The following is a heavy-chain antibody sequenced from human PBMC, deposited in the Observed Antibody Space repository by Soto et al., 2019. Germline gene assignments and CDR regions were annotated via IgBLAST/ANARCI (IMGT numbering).Heavy chain of an antibody. CDR1: GVTFSSYA. V-gene: IGHV1-69*01. J-gene: IGHJ5*02. CDR3: ARETMVRGGRWFDP. CDR2: IIPIFGTA. Sequence: QVQLVQSGAEVKKPGSSVKVSCKASGVTFSSYAISWVRQAPGQGLEWMGGIIPIFGTANYAQKFQGRVTSTADESTSTAYMELSSLRSEDTDVYYCARETMVRGGRWFDPWGQGTLVTVSS. D-gene: IGHD3-10*01.